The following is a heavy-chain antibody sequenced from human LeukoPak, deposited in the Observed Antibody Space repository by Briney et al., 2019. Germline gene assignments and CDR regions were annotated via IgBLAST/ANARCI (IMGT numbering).Heavy chain of an antibody. D-gene: IGHD2-2*01. CDR3: ARDASVVPPAMLPHYYYYMDV. CDR2: ISTSNSYI. V-gene: IGHV3-21*04. Sequence: GGSLRLSCAASGFTFSSYNMNWVRQAPGKGLEWVSSISTSNSYIYYADSVKGRFTISRDNAKHSLYLQIHRLRAEDTAVYYCARDASVVPPAMLPHYYYYMDVWGKGTTVTVSS. CDR1: GFTFSSYN. J-gene: IGHJ6*03.